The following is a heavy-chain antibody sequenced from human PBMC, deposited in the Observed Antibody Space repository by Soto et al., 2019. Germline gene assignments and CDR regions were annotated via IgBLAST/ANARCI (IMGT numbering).Heavy chain of an antibody. CDR2: IYYSGGT. CDR1: GGSISSCGYY. J-gene: IGHJ4*02. D-gene: IGHD6-13*01. Sequence: PSETLSLTCTVSGGSISSCGYYWSWIRQHPGKGLEWIGCIYYSGGTYYNPSLKSRVTISVDTSKYQFSLKLSSVTAADPAGSYCARSNRIAASWRSGCRGQGTLVTLSS. CDR3: ARSNRIAASWRSGC. V-gene: IGHV4-31*03.